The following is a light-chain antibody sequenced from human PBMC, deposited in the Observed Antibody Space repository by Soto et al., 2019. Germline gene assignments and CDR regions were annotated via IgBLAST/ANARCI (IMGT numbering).Light chain of an antibody. CDR2: GAS. CDR3: QQRSNWLMYT. CDR1: QSVSSN. J-gene: IGKJ2*01. V-gene: IGKV3-15*01. Sequence: EIVMTQSPATLSVSPGERATLSCRASQSVSSNLAWYQQKPGQAPRLLIYGASTRATGIPARFSGSGSGTEFTLTISSLQSEDFAVYYCQQRSNWLMYTFGQGTKLEIK.